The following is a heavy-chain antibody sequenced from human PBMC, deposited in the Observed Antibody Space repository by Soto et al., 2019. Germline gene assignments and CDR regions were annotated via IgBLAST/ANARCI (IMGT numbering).Heavy chain of an antibody. V-gene: IGHV3-53*04. CDR2: IYSGGST. Sequence: EVQLVESGGGLVQPGGSLRLSCAASGFTVSSNYMSWVRQAPGKGLEWVSVIYSGGSTYYADSVKGRFTISRHNSKNTLYLQMNSLRAEDTAVYYCARFRYAYSKRGSFDYWGQGTLVTVSS. CDR1: GFTVSSNY. D-gene: IGHD4-4*01. J-gene: IGHJ4*02. CDR3: ARFRYAYSKRGSFDY.